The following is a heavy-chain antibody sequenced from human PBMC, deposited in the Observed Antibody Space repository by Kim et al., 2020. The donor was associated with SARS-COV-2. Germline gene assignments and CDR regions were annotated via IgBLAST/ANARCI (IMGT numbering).Heavy chain of an antibody. CDR1: GGSISSYY. Sequence: SETLSLTCTVSGGSISSYYWCWVRQPPGKGLEWIWYIYYSGSNNYNHSLKRRVTISVDTSKNQFSLKLRSVTAADTAVYYCATDSRQPPRGYSYGVYYYYAMDVRGAGTTVTLSS. CDR2: IYYSGSN. V-gene: IGHV4-59*01. CDR3: ATDSRQPPRGYSYGVYYYYAMDV. J-gene: IGHJ6*02. D-gene: IGHD5-18*01.